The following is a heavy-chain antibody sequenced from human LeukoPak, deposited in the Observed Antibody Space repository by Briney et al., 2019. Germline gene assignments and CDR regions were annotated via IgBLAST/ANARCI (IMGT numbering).Heavy chain of an antibody. CDR2: IIPIFGTA. J-gene: IGHJ4*02. Sequence: VASVKVSSRASEATLTSNPTTWCERPPEQGLEWMGGIIPIFGTANYAQKFQGRVTITTDESTSTAYMELSSLRSEDTAVYYCARDRPPADWGQGTLVTVSS. CDR3: ARDRPPAD. V-gene: IGHV1-69*05. CDR1: EATLTSNP.